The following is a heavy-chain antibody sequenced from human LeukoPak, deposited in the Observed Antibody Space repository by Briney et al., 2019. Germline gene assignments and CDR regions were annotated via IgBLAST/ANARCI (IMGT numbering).Heavy chain of an antibody. CDR3: ARDHHYYDRSGHDY. J-gene: IGHJ4*02. V-gene: IGHV4-4*07. CDR1: GGSISGYY. D-gene: IGHD3-22*01. CDR2: IHTSEST. Sequence: SETLSLTCTVPGGSISGYYWSWIRQPAGKRLEWIGRIHTSESTNYNPSLKSRVTMSVDTSTYQFSLKLSSVTAADTAVYSCARDHHYYDRSGHDYWGQGTLVTVSS.